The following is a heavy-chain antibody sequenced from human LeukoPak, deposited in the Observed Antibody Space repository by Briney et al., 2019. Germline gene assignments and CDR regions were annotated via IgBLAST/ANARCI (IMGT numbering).Heavy chain of an antibody. CDR1: GGSICSGSYY. J-gene: IGHJ4*02. Sequence: SETLSLTCTVSGGSICSGSYYWSWIRQPAGKGLEWIGRIYTSGSTNYNPSLKSRVTISVDTSKNQFSLKLSSVTAADTAVYYCARDLDYYDSSGIPHWGQGTLVTVSS. V-gene: IGHV4-61*02. CDR3: ARDLDYYDSSGIPH. D-gene: IGHD3-22*01. CDR2: IYTSGST.